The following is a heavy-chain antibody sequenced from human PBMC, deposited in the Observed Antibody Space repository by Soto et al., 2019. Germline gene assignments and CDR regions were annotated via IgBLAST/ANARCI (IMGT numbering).Heavy chain of an antibody. CDR3: AKLEHNSGGVLDF. Sequence: GGSLRLSCAASGFTFGSYAMSWVRQAPGKGLEWVSAITGGGDSTWYADSVKGRVTISRDNSKTTLYLQMNSLRAEDTALYYCAKLEHNSGGVLDFWGQGALVTVSS. D-gene: IGHD3-16*01. CDR1: GFTFGSYA. J-gene: IGHJ4*02. CDR2: ITGGGDST. V-gene: IGHV3-23*01.